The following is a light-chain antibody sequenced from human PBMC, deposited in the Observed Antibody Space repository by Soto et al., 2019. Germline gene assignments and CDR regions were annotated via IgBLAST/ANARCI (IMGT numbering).Light chain of an antibody. CDR2: SNN. J-gene: IGLJ3*02. V-gene: IGLV1-47*02. CDR1: SSNIGSNY. Sequence: QSVLTQPPSASGTPGQRVTISCSGSSSNIGSNYVYWYQQLPGTAPKLLIYSNNQRPSGVPDRFSGSKSGTSASLAISGLRSEDEADYYCAAWDDSLSGRVFGGGTKLTVL. CDR3: AAWDDSLSGRV.